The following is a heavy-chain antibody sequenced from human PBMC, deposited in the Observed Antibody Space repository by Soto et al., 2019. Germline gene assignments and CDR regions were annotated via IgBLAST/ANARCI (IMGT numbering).Heavy chain of an antibody. CDR2: VTGSGGQI. J-gene: IGHJ5*02. V-gene: IGHV3-23*01. CDR3: AKGVVVVPAPSFNWFDP. D-gene: IGHD2-2*01. CDR1: GFTMSTYA. Sequence: PGGSLRLSCAASGFTMSTYAMTWVRQAPGKGLECVSGVTGSGGQIHYADSVKGRFTISRDNSKNTLYLQMNSLRAEDTAVYYCAKGVVVVPAPSFNWFDPWGQGTLVTVSS.